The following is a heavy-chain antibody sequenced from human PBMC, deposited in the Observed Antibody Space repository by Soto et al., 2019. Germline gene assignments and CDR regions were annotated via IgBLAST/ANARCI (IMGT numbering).Heavy chain of an antibody. CDR3: AKDRSATLYYYGMDV. V-gene: IGHV3-30*18. CDR2: LSYDGGNE. J-gene: IGHJ6*02. D-gene: IGHD6-19*01. Sequence: GGSLRLSCAASGFTFRSHGMHWVRQAPGKGLESVAVLSYDGGNEYYADSVKGRFTVSRDNSKNTLYLEMNNLRAEDTAVYFCAKDRSATLYYYGMDVWGQGTTVTVS. CDR1: GFTFRSHG.